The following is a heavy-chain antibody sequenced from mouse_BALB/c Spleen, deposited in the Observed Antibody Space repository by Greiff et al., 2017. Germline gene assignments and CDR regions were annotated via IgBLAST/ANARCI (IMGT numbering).Heavy chain of an antibody. CDR1: GFSLTSYD. V-gene: IGHV2-9-2*01. Sequence: QVQLKESGPGLVAPSQSLSITCTVSGFSLTSYDISWIRQPPGKGLEWLGVIWTGGGTNYNSAFMSRLSISKDNSKSQVFLKMNSLQTDDTAIYYCVRGHYYGYLYYAMDYWGQGTSVTVSS. CDR2: IWTGGGT. CDR3: VRGHYYGYLYYAMDY. D-gene: IGHD1-2*01. J-gene: IGHJ4*01.